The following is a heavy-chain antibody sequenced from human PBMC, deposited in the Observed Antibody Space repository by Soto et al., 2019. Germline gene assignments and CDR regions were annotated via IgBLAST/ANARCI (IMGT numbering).Heavy chain of an antibody. CDR3: ASHFFVHRDKGTKTFLP. CDR1: GYTFNNYW. Sequence: PGESLKISCKGSGYTFNNYWISWVRQMPGKGLEWMGRIDPSDSYTKYSPSFQGHVTISADKSISTAYLQWSSLRASDTAMYYCASHFFVHRDKGTKTFLPSGQGPLVTV. D-gene: IGHD2-21*01. CDR2: IDPSDSYT. V-gene: IGHV5-10-1*01. J-gene: IGHJ5*02.